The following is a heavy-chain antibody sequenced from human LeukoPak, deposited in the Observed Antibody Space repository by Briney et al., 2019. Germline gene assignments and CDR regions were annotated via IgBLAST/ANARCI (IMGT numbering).Heavy chain of an antibody. D-gene: IGHD1/OR15-1a*01. CDR1: GFTFSDYG. J-gene: IGHJ4*02. CDR3: AKEGTASKPSDLDY. Sequence: GGSLRLSCAASGFTFSDYGMHWVRQAPGKGLKWVTFVRHDGNNRYYADSVKGRFAISRDNSKNTVYLQMTSLKPEDTAIYYCAKEGTASKPSDLDYWGQGTLVTVFS. CDR2: VRHDGNNR. V-gene: IGHV3-30*02.